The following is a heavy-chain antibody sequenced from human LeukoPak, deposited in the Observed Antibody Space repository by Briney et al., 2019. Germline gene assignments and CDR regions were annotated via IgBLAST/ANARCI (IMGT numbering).Heavy chain of an antibody. CDR2: ISRSSRYI. V-gene: IGHV3-21*01. Sequence: GSLRLSCAASGFTFSSYAMSWVRQAPGKGLEWVSSISRSSRYIYYADSVKGRFTISRDDAKNSLFLQMNSLRADDTAVYYCARDLFCSYGVCPVWGQGTTVTVSS. CDR1: GFTFSSYA. D-gene: IGHD2-8*01. CDR3: ARDLFCSYGVCPV. J-gene: IGHJ6*02.